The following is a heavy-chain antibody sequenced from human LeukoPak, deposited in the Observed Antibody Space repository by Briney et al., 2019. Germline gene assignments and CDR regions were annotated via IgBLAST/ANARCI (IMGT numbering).Heavy chain of an antibody. J-gene: IGHJ4*02. V-gene: IGHV3-74*01. CDR3: ARDRATAMFDY. Sequence: GGSLRLSCAASGFTFSSYWMHWVRQAPGKGLVWVSRINGDGGSTTYADSVKGRFTISRDNAKNTLYLQMNSLRAEDKAVYYCARDRATAMFDYWAQGTLVTVSS. CDR2: INGDGGST. CDR1: GFTFSSYW. D-gene: IGHD5-18*01.